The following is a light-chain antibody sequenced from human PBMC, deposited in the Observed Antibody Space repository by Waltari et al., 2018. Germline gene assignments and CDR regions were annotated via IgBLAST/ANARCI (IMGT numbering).Light chain of an antibody. J-gene: IGLJ3*02. Sequence: QSVLPQPPSVSGAPGQRVTISCTGSRSTIGAGYGVQGYQQLPGTAPKLLIYVNNNRPSGVPDRISGSKSGTSASLAITGLQAEDEADYYCQSYDSSLRAWVFGGGTKLTVL. CDR1: RSTIGAGYG. CDR2: VNN. V-gene: IGLV1-40*01. CDR3: QSYDSSLRAWV.